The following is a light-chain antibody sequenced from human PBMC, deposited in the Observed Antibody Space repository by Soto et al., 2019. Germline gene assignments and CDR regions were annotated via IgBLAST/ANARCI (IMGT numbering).Light chain of an antibody. CDR3: QHYGDSLWT. Sequence: EIVLTQSPGTLSLSPGERATLSCRASQSVSGTCLAWYQQKPGQAPRLLIYGASSRATGIPDRFSASGSGTDCTLTISRLVPEDFAVYYCQHYGDSLWTFGQGTQVEI. CDR1: QSVSGTC. V-gene: IGKV3-20*01. CDR2: GAS. J-gene: IGKJ1*01.